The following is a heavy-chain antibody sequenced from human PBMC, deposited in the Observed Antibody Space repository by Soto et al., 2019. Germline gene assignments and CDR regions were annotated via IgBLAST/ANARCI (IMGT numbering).Heavy chain of an antibody. D-gene: IGHD3-10*01. CDR3: ASSDGHPGDFFYYNGMDV. V-gene: IGHV4-4*08. J-gene: IGHJ6*02. CDR2: VYTSDYT. Sequence: SETLSLTCSVSGASIRSYYWHWIRQPPGKGLEWIGYVYTSDYTRYSSSLKSRVTISGDTSKSQFYLRLNSVTAADTAVYYCASSDGHPGDFFYYNGMDVWGQGTTVTVPS. CDR1: GASIRSYY.